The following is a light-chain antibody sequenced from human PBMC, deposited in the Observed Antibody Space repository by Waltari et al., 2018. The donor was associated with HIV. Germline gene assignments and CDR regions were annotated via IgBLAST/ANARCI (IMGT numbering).Light chain of an antibody. CDR1: QSITRQ. CDR2: TTS. CDR3: QQSFDASWT. J-gene: IGKJ1*01. V-gene: IGKV1-39*01. Sequence: DIQMTQSPSSLSASVGDRVTITCRASQSITRQLNWYQHKPGKAPNLLIHTTSSLQSGVPSRFSGSGSGTDFTLTISSLQPEDFATYYCQQSFDASWTFGQGTKVEFK.